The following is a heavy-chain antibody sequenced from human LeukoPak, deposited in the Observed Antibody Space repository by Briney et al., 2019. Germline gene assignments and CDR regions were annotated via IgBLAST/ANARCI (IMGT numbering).Heavy chain of an antibody. Sequence: PGGSLRLSCAASGFTFSSYAMHWVRQAPGKGLEWVAVISYDGSNKYYADSVKGRFAISRDNSKNTLYLQMNSLRAEDTAVYYCARRKGAPWDPYGMDVWGQGTTVTVSS. D-gene: IGHD1-26*01. J-gene: IGHJ6*02. CDR3: ARRKGAPWDPYGMDV. V-gene: IGHV3-30*09. CDR1: GFTFSSYA. CDR2: ISYDGSNK.